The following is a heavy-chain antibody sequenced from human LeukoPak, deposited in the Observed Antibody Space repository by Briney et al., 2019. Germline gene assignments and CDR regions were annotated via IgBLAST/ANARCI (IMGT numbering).Heavy chain of an antibody. V-gene: IGHV4-34*01. D-gene: IGHD3-16*02. J-gene: IGHJ6*02. CDR3: VITFPGLGMDV. CDR2: INHSGST. Sequence: SETLSLTCAVYGGSFSGYYWSWIRQPPGKGLEWIGEINHSGSTNYNPSLKSRVTISVDTSKNQFSLKLSSVTAADTAVYYCVITFPGLGMDVWGQGTTVTVSS. CDR1: GGSFSGYY.